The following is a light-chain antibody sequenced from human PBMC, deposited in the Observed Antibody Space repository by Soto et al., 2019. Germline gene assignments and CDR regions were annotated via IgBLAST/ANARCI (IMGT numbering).Light chain of an antibody. CDR2: DTS. CDR3: VLSYSGARPVV. J-gene: IGLJ2*01. CDR1: TGPVTSGHW. V-gene: IGLV7-46*01. Sequence: QTVVTQEPSLTVSPGGTVTLTCDSSTGPVTSGHWPYWLQQKPGQAPRTLIYDTSKKPSWTPARFSGSLLGGKAALTLAGAQPEDEAEYDCVLSYSGARPVVFGGGTQLTVL.